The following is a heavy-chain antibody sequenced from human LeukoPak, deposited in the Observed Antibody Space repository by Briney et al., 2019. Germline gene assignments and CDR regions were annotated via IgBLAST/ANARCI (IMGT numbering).Heavy chain of an antibody. Sequence: GGSLRLSCAASGFTFSSYSMNWVRQAPGKGLEWVSGINWNGGSTGYADSVKGRFTISRDNAKNSLYLQMNSLRAEDTALYYCARDSGRHRFLEWSRYYYYMDVWGKGTTVTVSS. CDR3: ARDSGRHRFLEWSRYYYYMDV. V-gene: IGHV3-20*04. CDR2: INWNGGST. J-gene: IGHJ6*03. D-gene: IGHD3-3*01. CDR1: GFTFSSYS.